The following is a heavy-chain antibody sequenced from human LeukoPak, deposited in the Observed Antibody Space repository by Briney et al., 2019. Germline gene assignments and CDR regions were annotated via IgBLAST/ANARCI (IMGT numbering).Heavy chain of an antibody. CDR3: ARGSSSSRYFQH. J-gene: IGHJ1*01. V-gene: IGHV4-38-2*02. Sequence: PSETPSLTCTVSGYSISSGYYWGWIRQPPGKGLEWIGSIYHSGSTYYNPSLKSRVTISVDTSKNQFSLKLSSVTAADTAVYYCARGSSSSRYFQHWGQGTLVTVSS. D-gene: IGHD6-13*01. CDR1: GYSISSGYY. CDR2: IYHSGST.